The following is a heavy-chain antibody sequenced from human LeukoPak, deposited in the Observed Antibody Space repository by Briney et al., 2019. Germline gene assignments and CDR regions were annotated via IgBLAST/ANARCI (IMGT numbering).Heavy chain of an antibody. CDR2: IYDTGNT. CDR3: ASGETGSTLGGY. J-gene: IGHJ4*02. V-gene: IGHV4-59*01. Sequence: SETLSLTCTVAGGPLSAYYWTWIRRPLGKGLEWIGYIYDTGNTNYNPSLKSRVTISVDTSKNQFSLKLTSVTAADTAVYYCASGETGSTLGGYWGQGTLVTVSS. CDR1: GGPLSAYY. D-gene: IGHD1-1*01.